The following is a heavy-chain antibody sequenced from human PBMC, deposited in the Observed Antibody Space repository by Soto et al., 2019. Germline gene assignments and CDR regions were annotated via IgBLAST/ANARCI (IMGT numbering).Heavy chain of an antibody. CDR1: GFTFSSYG. J-gene: IGHJ5*02. V-gene: IGHV3-30*18. Sequence: GGSLRLSCAASGFTFSSYGMHWVRQAPGKGLEWVAVISYDGSNKYYADSVKGRFTISRDNSKNTLYLQMNSLRAEDTAVYYCAKDFRRYVVVPAAICLGWFDPWGQGTLVTVSS. CDR3: AKDFRRYVVVPAAICLGWFDP. CDR2: ISYDGSNK. D-gene: IGHD2-2*02.